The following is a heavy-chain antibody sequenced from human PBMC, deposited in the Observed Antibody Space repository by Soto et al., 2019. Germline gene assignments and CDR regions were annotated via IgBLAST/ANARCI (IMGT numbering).Heavy chain of an antibody. CDR2: IYYSGST. V-gene: IGHV4-30-4*01. CDR1: GGSISSGDYY. D-gene: IGHD6-13*01. CDR3: ARDYEDSSSWYFYYYGMDV. J-gene: IGHJ6*02. Sequence: SETLSLTCTVSGGSISSGDYYWSWIRQPPGKGLEWIGYIYYSGSTYYNPSLKSRVTISVDTSKNQFSLKLSSVTAADTAVYYCARDYEDSSSWYFYYYGMDVWGQGTTVTVSS.